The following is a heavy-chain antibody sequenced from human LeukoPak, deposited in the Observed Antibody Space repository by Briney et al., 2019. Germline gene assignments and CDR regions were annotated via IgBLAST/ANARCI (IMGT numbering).Heavy chain of an antibody. CDR1: GYTFTSYD. D-gene: IGHD6-19*01. Sequence: SVKVSCKASGYTFTSYDINWVRQATGQGLEWMGWMNPNSGNTGYARKFQGRVTITRNTSISTAYMELSSLRSEDTAVYYCARGTSYSSGWADAFDIWGQGTMVTVSS. J-gene: IGHJ3*02. V-gene: IGHV1-8*03. CDR3: ARGTSYSSGWADAFDI. CDR2: MNPNSGNT.